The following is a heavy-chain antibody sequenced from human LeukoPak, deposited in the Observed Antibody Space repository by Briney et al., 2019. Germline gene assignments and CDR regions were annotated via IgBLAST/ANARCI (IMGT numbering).Heavy chain of an antibody. CDR2: INHSGST. J-gene: IGHJ4*02. D-gene: IGHD3-3*01. CDR1: GGSFSGYY. CDR3: ARASLRFLEWLPGPYFDY. Sequence: SSETLSLTCAVYGGSFSGYYWSWIRQPPGKGLEWIGEINHSGSTNYNPSLKSRVTISVDTSKNQFSLKLSSVTAADTAVYYCARASLRFLEWLPGPYFDYWGQGTLVTVSS. V-gene: IGHV4-34*01.